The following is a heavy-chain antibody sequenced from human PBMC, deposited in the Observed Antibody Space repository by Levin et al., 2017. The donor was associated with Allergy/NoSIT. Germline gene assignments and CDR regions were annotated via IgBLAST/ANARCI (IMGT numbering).Heavy chain of an antibody. Sequence: GESLKISCQASGYTFTSYYMHWVRQAPGQGLEWMGIINPSGGSTSYAQKFQGRVTMTRDTSTSTVYMELSSLRSEDTAVYYCARVQRGDWGGSSGWYNYFDYWGQGTLVTVSS. J-gene: IGHJ4*02. D-gene: IGHD6-19*01. CDR2: INPSGGST. CDR3: ARVQRGDWGGSSGWYNYFDY. CDR1: GYTFTSYY. V-gene: IGHV1-46*03.